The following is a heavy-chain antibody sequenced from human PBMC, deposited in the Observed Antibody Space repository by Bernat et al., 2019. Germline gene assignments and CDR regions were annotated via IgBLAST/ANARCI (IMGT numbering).Heavy chain of an antibody. Sequence: QVQLQESGPGLVKPSETLSLTCSVSVGSISSSNYCWGWIRQSPGKGLEWIGNFYYGGSTHYNPSLKSRVIISVDASKNQFSLELSSVTAPDTALYYCARRTRGGYNWYFDYWGQGILVTVSS. V-gene: IGHV4-39*01. CDR1: VGSISSSNYC. J-gene: IGHJ4*02. CDR2: FYYGGST. D-gene: IGHD5-24*01. CDR3: ARRTRGGYNWYFDY.